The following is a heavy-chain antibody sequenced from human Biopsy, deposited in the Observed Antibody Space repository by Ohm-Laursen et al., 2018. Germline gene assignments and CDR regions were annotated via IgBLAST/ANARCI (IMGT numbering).Heavy chain of an antibody. D-gene: IGHD3-16*01. CDR3: VRSRAGGATWGMDV. J-gene: IGHJ6*02. Sequence: SSVKVSCKASGYTFTGYYLHWVRQAPGQGLEWMGWINPNNGGTIHAQKFQGRVTVTRDTSISTAYVEVTSLRSDDTAVYYCVRSRAGGATWGMDVWGQGTTVTVSS. CDR1: GYTFTGYY. V-gene: IGHV1-2*02. CDR2: INPNNGGT.